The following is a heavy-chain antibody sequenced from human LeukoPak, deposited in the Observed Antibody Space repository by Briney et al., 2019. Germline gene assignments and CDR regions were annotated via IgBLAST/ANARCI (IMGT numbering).Heavy chain of an antibody. D-gene: IGHD4-23*01. J-gene: IGHJ4*02. Sequence: SETLSLTCTVSGGSFSNYYWSWIRQPPGKGLEWIGFIFYSGSTNYNPSLKSRVTISVDTSKNQFSLKLSSVTAADTAVYYCARFTPGGNSFDYWGQGTLVTVSS. CDR3: ARFTPGGNSFDY. V-gene: IGHV4-59*08. CDR1: GGSFSNYY. CDR2: IFYSGST.